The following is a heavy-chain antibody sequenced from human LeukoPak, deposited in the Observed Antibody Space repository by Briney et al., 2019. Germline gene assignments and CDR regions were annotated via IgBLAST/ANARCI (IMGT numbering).Heavy chain of an antibody. J-gene: IGHJ3*02. CDR3: ARETTVTTWSAFDI. CDR1: GFTFSDYY. Sequence: TGGSLRLSCAASGFTFSDYYMSWIRQAPGKGLEWVSYISSSSSTIYYADSVKGRFTISRDNAKNSLYLQMNSLRAEDTAVYYCARETTVTTWSAFDIWGQGTMVTVSS. CDR2: ISSSSSTI. V-gene: IGHV3-11*04. D-gene: IGHD4-17*01.